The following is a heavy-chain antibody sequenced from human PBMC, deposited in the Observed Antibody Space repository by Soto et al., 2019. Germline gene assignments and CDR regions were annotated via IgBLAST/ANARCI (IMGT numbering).Heavy chain of an antibody. CDR1: GFTFRSFA. CDR3: AKALSTIALDNYFDS. V-gene: IGHV3-23*01. J-gene: IGHJ4*02. D-gene: IGHD6-19*01. Sequence: EVQLLESGGGLVQPGGSLRLSCAASGFTFRSFAMSWVRQAPGKGLEWVSGISGSSNTYYADSVKGRFTISRDNYKNTLYLQMNSLTDEDTAMYYCAKALSTIALDNYFDSWGQGNLVNVSS. CDR2: ISGSSNT.